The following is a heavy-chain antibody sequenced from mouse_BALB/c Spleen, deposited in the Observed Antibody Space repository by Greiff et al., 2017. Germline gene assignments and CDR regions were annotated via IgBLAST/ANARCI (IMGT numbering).Heavy chain of an antibody. Sequence: QVQLQQSGAELARPGASVKLSCKASGYTFTSYTMHWVKQRPGQGLEWIGYINPSSGYTNYNQKFKDKATLTADKSSSTAYMQLSSLTSEDSAVYYCARGDYGKSYWYFDVGGAGTTVTVSS. CDR1: GYTFTSYT. V-gene: IGHV1-4*01. J-gene: IGHJ1*01. CDR3: ARGDYGKSYWYFDV. D-gene: IGHD2-1*01. CDR2: INPSSGYT.